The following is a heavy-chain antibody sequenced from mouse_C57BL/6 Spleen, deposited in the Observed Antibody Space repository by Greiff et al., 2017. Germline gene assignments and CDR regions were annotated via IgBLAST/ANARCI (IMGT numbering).Heavy chain of an antibody. D-gene: IGHD1-1*01. CDR3: AGWGGSSPDYFDY. Sequence: VQLQQSGPELVKPGASVKISCKASGYSFTGYYMNWVKQSPEKSLEWIGEINPSTGGTTYNQKIKAKATLTVDKSSRTAYMQLNSLTSEDSAVYYCAGWGGSSPDYFDYWGQGTTLTVSS. CDR1: GYSFTGYY. V-gene: IGHV1-42*01. CDR2: INPSTGGT. J-gene: IGHJ2*01.